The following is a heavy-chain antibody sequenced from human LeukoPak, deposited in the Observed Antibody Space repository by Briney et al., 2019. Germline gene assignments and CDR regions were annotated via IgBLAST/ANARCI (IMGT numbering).Heavy chain of an antibody. Sequence: PSETLSLTCTVSGGSISSGGYSWSWIRQPPGKGLEWIGYIYHSGSTYYNPSLKSRVTISVDRSKNQFSLKLSSVTAADTAVYYCARVRGTGTPDYWGQGTLVTVSS. CDR3: ARVRGTGTPDY. D-gene: IGHD1-7*01. CDR1: GGSISSGGYS. V-gene: IGHV4-30-2*01. J-gene: IGHJ4*02. CDR2: IYHSGST.